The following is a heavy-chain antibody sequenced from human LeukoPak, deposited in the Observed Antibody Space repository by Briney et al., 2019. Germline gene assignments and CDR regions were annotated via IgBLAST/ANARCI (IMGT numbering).Heavy chain of an antibody. J-gene: IGHJ6*03. CDR3: DTPLCGYESNYYYYVDV. CDR2: IYYSGST. V-gene: IGHV4-59*08. D-gene: IGHD5-12*01. CDR1: GCSFSSYY. Sequence: RTSETLSLTCALSGCSFSSYYRRWVRQPPGKGLECIGYIYYSGSTNYNPSLKSRVTISVDTSKNQLSLKLSSVTAANTAVSSHDTPLCGYESNYYYYVDVWGKGTTVTVSS.